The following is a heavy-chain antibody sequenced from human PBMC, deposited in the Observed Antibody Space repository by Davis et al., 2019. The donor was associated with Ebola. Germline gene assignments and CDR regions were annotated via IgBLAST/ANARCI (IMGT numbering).Heavy chain of an antibody. CDR2: MNPNSGNT. Sequence: AASVKVSCKASGYTFTSYDINWVRQATGQGLEWMGWMNPNSGNTGYAQKFQGRVTMTRNTSISTAYMELSSLRSEDPAVYYFARGRFLEWLFAGGYWGQGTLVTVSS. CDR3: ARGRFLEWLFAGGY. CDR1: GYTFTSYD. V-gene: IGHV1-8*01. J-gene: IGHJ4*02. D-gene: IGHD3-3*01.